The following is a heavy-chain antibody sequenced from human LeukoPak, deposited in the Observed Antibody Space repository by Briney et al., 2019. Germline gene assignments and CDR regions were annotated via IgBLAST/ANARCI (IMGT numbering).Heavy chain of an antibody. J-gene: IGHJ6*03. CDR2: ITSSSSYT. CDR1: VITFSNYK. D-gene: IGHD1-1*01. Sequence: GGYLRLSCAAPVITFSNYKMKWVRQAPGKGLEWISSITSSSSYTFYADSVKGRFTISRDNAKNSLYLQMNSVRVEDTAIYYCARHPYNGAYSEGYYYYYMDVWGKGTTVTVSS. CDR3: ARHPYNGAYSEGYYYYYMDV. V-gene: IGHV3-21*01.